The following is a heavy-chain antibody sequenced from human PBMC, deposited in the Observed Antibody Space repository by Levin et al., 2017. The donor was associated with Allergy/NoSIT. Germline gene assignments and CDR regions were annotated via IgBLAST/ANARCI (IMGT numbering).Heavy chain of an antibody. Sequence: KAGGSLRLSCTVSGGSISSSSYYWGWIRQPPGKGLEWIGSIYYSGSTYYNQSLKSRVTISVDTSKNQFSLKLSSVTAADTAVYYCARHRYSSSAEIDYWGQGTLVTVSS. CDR2: IYYSGST. CDR3: ARHRYSSSAEIDY. J-gene: IGHJ4*02. D-gene: IGHD6-13*01. V-gene: IGHV4-39*01. CDR1: GGSISSSSYY.